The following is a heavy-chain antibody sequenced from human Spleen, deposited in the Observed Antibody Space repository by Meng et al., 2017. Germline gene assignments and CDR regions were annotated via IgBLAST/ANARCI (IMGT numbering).Heavy chain of an antibody. V-gene: IGHV3-9*01. Sequence: GGSLRLSCAASGFTFDDYAMHWVRQAPGKGLEWVSVISWNSGRIAYADSVKGRFTISGDNAKKSMYLQMNSLRPEDTALYYCAKDSHDSNGWYIDNWGQGSLVTVSS. J-gene: IGHJ4*02. CDR3: AKDSHDSNGWYIDN. CDR2: ISWNSGRI. CDR1: GFTFDDYA. D-gene: IGHD6-19*01.